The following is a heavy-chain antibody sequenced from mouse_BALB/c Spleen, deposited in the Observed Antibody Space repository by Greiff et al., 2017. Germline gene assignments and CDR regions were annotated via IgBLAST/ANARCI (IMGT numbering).Heavy chain of an antibody. CDR2: ISYSGST. D-gene: IGHD1-1*01. V-gene: IGHV3-8*02. CDR3: ARTFDYGYAMDY. Sequence: EVQRVESGPSLVKPSQTLSLTCSVTGDSITSGYWNWIRKFPGNKLEYMGYISYSGSTYYNPSLKSRISITRDTSKNQYYLQLNSVTTEDTATYYCARTFDYGYAMDYWGQGTSVTVSS. J-gene: IGHJ4*01. CDR1: GDSITSGY.